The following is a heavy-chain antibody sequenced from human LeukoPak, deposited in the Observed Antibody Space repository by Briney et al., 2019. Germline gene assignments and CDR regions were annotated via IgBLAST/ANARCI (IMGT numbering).Heavy chain of an antibody. CDR1: GGSISSYY. V-gene: IGHV4-39*07. J-gene: IGHJ4*02. D-gene: IGHD3-16*01. CDR2: IYYSGST. Sequence: SETLSLTCTVSGGSISSYYWGWIRQPPGKGLEWIGGIYYSGSTYYNPSLKSRVTISVDTSKNQFSLKLSSVTAADTAVYYCARLPRGGDIDYWGQGTLVTVSS. CDR3: ARLPRGGDIDY.